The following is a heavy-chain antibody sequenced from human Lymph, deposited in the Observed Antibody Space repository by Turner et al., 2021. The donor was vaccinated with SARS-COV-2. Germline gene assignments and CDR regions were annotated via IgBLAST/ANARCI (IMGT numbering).Heavy chain of an antibody. J-gene: IGHJ4*02. CDR2: ISGDGGGT. CDR1: GFTFDAYA. Sequence: GESGGGVVQPGGSLRLSCAASGFTFDAYAMHWVRQAPGKGLEWVSLISGDGGGTYYADSVKGRFTISRDNSKNSLSLQMNSLRAEDTALYYCAKDPGYCSGGSCYSRTYFDFWGQGTLVTVSA. V-gene: IGHV3-43*02. CDR3: AKDPGYCSGGSCYSRTYFDF. D-gene: IGHD2-15*01.